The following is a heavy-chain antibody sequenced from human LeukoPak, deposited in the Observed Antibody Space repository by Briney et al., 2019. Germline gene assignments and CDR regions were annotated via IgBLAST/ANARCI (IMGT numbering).Heavy chain of an antibody. CDR3: AGLVGRYSSGLYYYYFDY. Sequence: SGTLSLTCTVSGDPINSLDLWSWVRQPPGKGLEWIGEMYLSGTTHSNPSVKSRVTISIDKSKNQFFLNLSSVTAADTAVYYCAGLVGRYSSGLYYYYFDYWGQGTLVTVSS. D-gene: IGHD3-22*01. CDR1: GDPINSLDL. CDR2: MYLSGTT. J-gene: IGHJ4*02. V-gene: IGHV4-4*02.